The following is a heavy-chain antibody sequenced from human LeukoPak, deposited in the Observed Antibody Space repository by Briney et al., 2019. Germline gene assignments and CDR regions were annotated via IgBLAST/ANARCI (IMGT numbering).Heavy chain of an antibody. Sequence: APVKVSCKASGGTFSSYTISWVRQAPGQGLEWMGRIIPILGIANYAQKFQGRVTITADKSTSTAYMELSSLRSEDTAVYYCARGRGCSSTSCYFVNWFDPWGQGTLVTVSS. V-gene: IGHV1-69*02. CDR1: GGTFSSYT. CDR3: ARGRGCSSTSCYFVNWFDP. CDR2: IIPILGIA. D-gene: IGHD2-2*01. J-gene: IGHJ5*02.